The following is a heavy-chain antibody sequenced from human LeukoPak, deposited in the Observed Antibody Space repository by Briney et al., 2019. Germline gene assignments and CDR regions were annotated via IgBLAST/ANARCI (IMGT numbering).Heavy chain of an antibody. D-gene: IGHD3-10*01. J-gene: IGHJ5*02. CDR3: ASLLGFGEFDWFDP. Sequence: SETLSLTCTVSGGSISSSSYYWGWIRQPPGKGLEWIGSIYYSGSTYYNPSLKSRVTISVDTSKNQFSLKLSSVTAADTAVYYCASLLGFGEFDWFDPWGQGTLVTVSP. CDR2: IYYSGST. V-gene: IGHV4-39*01. CDR1: GGSISSSSYY.